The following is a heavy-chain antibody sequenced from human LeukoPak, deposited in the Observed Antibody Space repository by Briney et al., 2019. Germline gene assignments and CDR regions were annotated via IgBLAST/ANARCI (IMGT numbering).Heavy chain of an antibody. V-gene: IGHV3-48*01. D-gene: IGHD3-16*01. Sequence: PGGSLRLSCAASGFTFSSYSMNWVRQAPGKGLEWVSYISGSSSTIYYADSVKGRFTISRDNAKNSLYLQMNSLRAEDTAVYYCARDLGAFDIWGQGTMVTVSS. CDR1: GFTFSSYS. CDR3: ARDLGAFDI. J-gene: IGHJ3*02. CDR2: ISGSSSTI.